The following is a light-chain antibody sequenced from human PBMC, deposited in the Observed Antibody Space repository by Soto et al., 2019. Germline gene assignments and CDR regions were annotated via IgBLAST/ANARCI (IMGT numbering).Light chain of an antibody. J-gene: IGKJ4*01. CDR3: QQSHTLPFT. CDR2: AAS. V-gene: IGKV1-8*01. CDR1: QGISSY. Sequence: AIRMTQSPSSFSASTGDRVTITCRASQGISSYLAWYQQKPGKAPKLLIYAASTLQSGVPSRFSGSGSGTDFSLTISSLRLEDFATYFCQQSHTLPFTFGGGTKVEIE.